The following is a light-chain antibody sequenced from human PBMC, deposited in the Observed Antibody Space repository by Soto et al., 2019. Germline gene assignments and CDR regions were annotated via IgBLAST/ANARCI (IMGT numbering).Light chain of an antibody. J-gene: IGKJ5*01. CDR1: QSVSRK. Sequence: EIVLTQSTATLSLSPGERATVSCRASQSVSRKLVWYQQKPGQAHRLLIYDASRRATGVPDRFGGSRSGTEFTPTINSLEPEDFAVYYCQQRNVWPPITFGQGTRL. CDR3: QQRNVWPPIT. V-gene: IGKV3-11*01. CDR2: DAS.